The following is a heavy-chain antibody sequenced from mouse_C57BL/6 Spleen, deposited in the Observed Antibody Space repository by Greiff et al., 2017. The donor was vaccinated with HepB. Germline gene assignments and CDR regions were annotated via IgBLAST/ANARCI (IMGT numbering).Heavy chain of an antibody. CDR1: GYTFTDYE. J-gene: IGHJ3*01. Sequence: QVQLKQSGAELVRPGASVTLSCKASGYTFTDYEMHWVKQTPVHGLEWIGAIDPETGGTAYNQKFKGKAILTADKSSSTAYMELRSLTSEDSAVYYCTRVGRGWFAYWGQGTLVTVSA. V-gene: IGHV1-15*01. D-gene: IGHD4-1*01. CDR3: TRVGRGWFAY. CDR2: IDPETGGT.